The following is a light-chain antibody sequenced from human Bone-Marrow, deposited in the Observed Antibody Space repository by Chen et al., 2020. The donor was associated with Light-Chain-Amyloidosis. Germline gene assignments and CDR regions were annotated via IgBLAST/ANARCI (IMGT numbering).Light chain of an antibody. CDR3: QQYGTSPLT. CDR1: QTISSNY. J-gene: IGKJ4*01. V-gene: IGKV3-20*01. CDR2: GSS. Sequence: EIVLTQSPCTLSLSPGEGANLSCRASQTISSNYLTWYQQTFGQAPRLLIYGSSSRATGIPDRFTGSGSGTDFTLTINRLEPEDFAMYYCQQYGTSPLTFGGGPKVEIK.